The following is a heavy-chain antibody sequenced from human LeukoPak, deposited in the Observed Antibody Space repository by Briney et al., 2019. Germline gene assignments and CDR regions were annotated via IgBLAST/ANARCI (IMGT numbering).Heavy chain of an antibody. J-gene: IGHJ4*02. V-gene: IGHV3-23*01. CDR2: IDGGGDAT. CDR3: AKDRSRNYYDSSGYYFDY. D-gene: IGHD3-22*01. CDR1: GFTFNNYA. Sequence: GGSLRLSCAASGFTFNNYAMGWVRQPPGKGLEWLSAIDGGGDATKYADSVKGRFTISRDNSKNTLYLQMNSLRAEDTAVYYCAKDRSRNYYDSSGYYFDYWGQGTLVTVSS.